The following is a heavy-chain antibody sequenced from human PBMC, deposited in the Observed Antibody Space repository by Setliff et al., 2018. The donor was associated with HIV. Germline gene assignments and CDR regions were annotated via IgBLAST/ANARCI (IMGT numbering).Heavy chain of an antibody. D-gene: IGHD4-4*01. Sequence: GESLKISCAASGFTFSNYEMNWVRQAPGKGLEWVSYISSSGTTIYYRESVKGRFTVSRDNSNNTVYLQMNSLRAEDTAMYYCAKTQTVITVYGPFDSWGQGTPVTVSS. J-gene: IGHJ4*02. CDR2: ISSSGTTI. CDR3: AKTQTVITVYGPFDS. CDR1: GFTFSNYE. V-gene: IGHV3-48*03.